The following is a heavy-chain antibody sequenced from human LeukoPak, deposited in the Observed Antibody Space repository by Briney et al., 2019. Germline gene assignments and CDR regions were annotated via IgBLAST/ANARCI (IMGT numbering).Heavy chain of an antibody. Sequence: SETLSLTCTVSGGSISSYFWNWIRQPPGKGLEWIGYIYYSGNTNYNPSLKSRVTISVDTSKNQFSLKLTSMAAADTAVYYCARALSRDGPVAPGYWGQGTLVTVSS. V-gene: IGHV4-59*01. CDR3: ARALSRDGPVAPGY. CDR1: GGSISSYF. J-gene: IGHJ4*02. D-gene: IGHD6-19*01. CDR2: IYYSGNT.